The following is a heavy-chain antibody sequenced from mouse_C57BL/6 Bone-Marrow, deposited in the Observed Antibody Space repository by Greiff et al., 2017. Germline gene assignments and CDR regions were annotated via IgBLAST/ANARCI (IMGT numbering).Heavy chain of an antibody. CDR2: IYPGSGST. V-gene: IGHV1-55*01. Sequence: VQLQQPGAELVKPGASVKMSCKASGYTFTSYWITWVKQRPGQGLEWIGDIYPGSGSTNYNEKFKSKATLTVATSSSTAYVQLSSLTSTDSAVYYCARDCSPHIDYWGQGTTLTVSS. CDR3: ARDCSPHIDY. J-gene: IGHJ2*01. CDR1: GYTFTSYW. D-gene: IGHD1-1*01.